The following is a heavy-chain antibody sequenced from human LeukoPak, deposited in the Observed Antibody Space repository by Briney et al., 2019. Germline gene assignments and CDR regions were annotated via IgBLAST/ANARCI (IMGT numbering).Heavy chain of an antibody. CDR2: ISGSGGST. Sequence: GGSLRLSCAASGFTFSSYGMSWVRQAPGKGLEWVSAISGSGGSTYYADSVKGRFTISRDNSKNTLYLQMNSLRAEDTAVYYCAKDNLAGRYYGSGSYFSPTSLFDYWGQGTLVTVSS. CDR3: AKDNLAGRYYGSGSYFSPTSLFDY. CDR1: GFTFSSYG. J-gene: IGHJ4*02. V-gene: IGHV3-23*01. D-gene: IGHD3-10*01.